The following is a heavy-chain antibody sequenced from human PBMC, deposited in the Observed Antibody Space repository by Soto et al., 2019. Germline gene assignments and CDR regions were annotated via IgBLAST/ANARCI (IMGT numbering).Heavy chain of an antibody. J-gene: IGHJ4*02. CDR1: CYVFTRFG. CDR3: VRRRFYDFWSPYYYFDY. D-gene: IGHD3-3*01. V-gene: IGHV1-18*04. Sequence: SDNVSSKTSCYVFTRFGIRWVRQAPVQGLEWMGWVRPYNGDTKYAEKFQGRVTMTSDTSTTTGYMESRGLRSDDTAVYFCVRRRFYDFWSPYYYFDYWGQGTQVTVYS. CDR2: VRPYNGDT.